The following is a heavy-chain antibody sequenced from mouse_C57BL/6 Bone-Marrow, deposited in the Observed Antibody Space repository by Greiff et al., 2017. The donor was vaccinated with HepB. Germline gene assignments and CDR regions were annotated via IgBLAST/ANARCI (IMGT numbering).Heavy chain of an antibody. J-gene: IGHJ2*01. CDR3: ARDALYYYGSSLYYFDY. V-gene: IGHV5-4*01. CDR2: ISDGGSYT. CDR1: GFTFSSYA. Sequence: EVKLVESGGGLVKPGGSLKLSCAASGFTFSSYAMSWVRQTPEKRLEWVATISDGGSYTYYPDNVKGRFTISRDNAKNNLYLQMSHLKSEDTAMYYCARDALYYYGSSLYYFDYWGQGTTLTVSS. D-gene: IGHD1-1*01.